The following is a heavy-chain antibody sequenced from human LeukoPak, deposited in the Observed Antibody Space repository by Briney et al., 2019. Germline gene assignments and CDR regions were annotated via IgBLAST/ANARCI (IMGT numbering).Heavy chain of an antibody. J-gene: IGHJ5*02. CDR2: MYYSGST. V-gene: IGHV4-59*12. CDR3: ARGGSSSWFDP. D-gene: IGHD6-13*01. CDR1: GGSISSDN. Sequence: SETLSLTCTVSGGSISSDNWSWIRQPPGKGLEWIGFMYYSGSTNYNPSLKGRVTISLDTSPNQFSLKLSSVTAADTAVYYCARGGSSSWFDPWGQGTLVTVSS.